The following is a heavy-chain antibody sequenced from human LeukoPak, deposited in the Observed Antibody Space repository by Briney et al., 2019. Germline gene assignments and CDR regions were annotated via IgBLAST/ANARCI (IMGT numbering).Heavy chain of an antibody. V-gene: IGHV3-30*04. CDR1: GFTFSSYA. J-gene: IGHJ4*02. CDR3: ARDQGATTRGGFDY. Sequence: GRSLRLSYAASGFTFSSYAMHWVRQAPGKGLEWVAVISYDGSNKYYADSVKGRFTISRDNSKNTLYLQMNSLRAEDTAVYYCARDQGATTRGGFDYWGQGTLVTVSS. CDR2: ISYDGSNK. D-gene: IGHD5-24*01.